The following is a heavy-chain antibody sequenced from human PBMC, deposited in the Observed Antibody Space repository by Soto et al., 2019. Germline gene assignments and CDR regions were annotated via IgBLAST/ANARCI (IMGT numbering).Heavy chain of an antibody. V-gene: IGHV3-23*01. CDR1: GFTFSSYA. Sequence: GGSLRLSCAASGFTFSSYAMSWVRQAPGKGLEWVSAISGSGGSTYYADSVKGRSTISRDNSKNTMYLQMNSLRAEDTAVYYCAKEVGEGPTTLGYFDYWGQGTLVTVSS. D-gene: IGHD1-26*01. CDR3: AKEVGEGPTTLGYFDY. CDR2: ISGSGGST. J-gene: IGHJ4*02.